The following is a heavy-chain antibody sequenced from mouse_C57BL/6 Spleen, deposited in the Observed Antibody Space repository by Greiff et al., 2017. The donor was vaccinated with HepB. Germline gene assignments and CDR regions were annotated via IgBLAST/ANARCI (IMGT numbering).Heavy chain of an antibody. D-gene: IGHD1-1*01. J-gene: IGHJ3*01. CDR1: GYTFTSYW. CDR3: ARGYYYGSSPFAY. V-gene: IGHV1-52*01. CDR2: IDPSDSET. Sequence: QVQLQQSGAELVRPGSSVKLSCKASGYTFTSYWMHWVKQRPIQGLEWIGNIDPSDSETHYNQKFKDKATLTVDKSSSTAYMQLSSLTSEDSAVYYCARGYYYGSSPFAYWGQGTLVTVSA.